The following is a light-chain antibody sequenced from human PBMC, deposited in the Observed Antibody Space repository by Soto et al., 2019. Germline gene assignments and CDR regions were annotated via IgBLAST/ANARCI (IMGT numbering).Light chain of an antibody. Sequence: VLTQSACTLSLSPGERATLSCRASQTVRNNYLAWYQQKPGQAPRLLIYDASSRATGIPDRFSGGGSGTDFTLTISRLEPEDFAVYYCQQYGSSGTFGQGTKVDIK. CDR3: QQYGSSGT. CDR1: QTVRNNY. CDR2: DAS. J-gene: IGKJ1*01. V-gene: IGKV3-20*01.